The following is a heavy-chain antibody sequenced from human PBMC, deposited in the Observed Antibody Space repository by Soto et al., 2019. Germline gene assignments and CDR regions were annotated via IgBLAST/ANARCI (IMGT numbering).Heavy chain of an antibody. J-gene: IGHJ3*02. CDR3: ARGPLVLVTMVRGVIAAFDI. V-gene: IGHV4-34*01. CDR1: GGSFSGYY. Sequence: QVQLQQWGAGLLKPSETLSLTCAVYGGSFSGYYWSWIRQPPGKGLEWIGEINHSGSTNYNPSLKSRVTISVDTSKNQFSLKLSSVTAADTAVYYCARGPLVLVTMVRGVIAAFDIWGQGTMVTVSS. D-gene: IGHD3-10*01. CDR2: INHSGST.